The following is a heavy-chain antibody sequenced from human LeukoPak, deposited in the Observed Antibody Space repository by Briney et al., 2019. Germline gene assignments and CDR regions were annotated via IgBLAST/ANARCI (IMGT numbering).Heavy chain of an antibody. CDR1: GFTPSSHR. V-gene: IGHV3-30*18. CDR3: AKGRSVANY. CDR2: ITYDGSNK. J-gene: IGHJ4*02. Sequence: GESLRLSCAASGFTPSSHRMQWVRQATAKGLEWVAVITYDGSNKYYADSVKGRFTISRDNSKNTLYLQMNSLRAEDTAVYYCAKGRSVANYWGQGTLVTVSS. D-gene: IGHD6-19*01.